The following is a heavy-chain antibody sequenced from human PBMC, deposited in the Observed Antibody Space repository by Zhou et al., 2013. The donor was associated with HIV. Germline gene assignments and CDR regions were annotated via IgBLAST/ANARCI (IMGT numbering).Heavy chain of an antibody. CDR3: ARDGTRYCRGNSCYLGPFDI. CDR1: GDTFKNYA. D-gene: IGHD2-15*01. V-gene: IGHV1-69*12. Sequence: QVQLVQSGAEIKKPGSSVKVSCQASGDTFKNYAITWLRQAPGQGLEWVGGIIPIFGTADSSPRFRNRVTITADDSTNTAYMELRTLGFDDTATYYCARDGTRYCRGNSCYLGPFDIWGQGTLVTVSS. CDR2: IIPIFGTA. J-gene: IGHJ3*02.